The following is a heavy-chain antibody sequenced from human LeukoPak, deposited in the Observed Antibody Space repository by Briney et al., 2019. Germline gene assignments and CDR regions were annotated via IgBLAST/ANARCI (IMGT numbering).Heavy chain of an antibody. D-gene: IGHD3-10*01. J-gene: IGHJ4*01. Sequence: GSLRLSCATSGFTFSSYEMNWVRQPPGKGLEWIASIFYGGSTHYNPSLKSRVTISVDTSKNQFSLKVTSVTAADTAVYYCAREAITMVREEPFDYWGHGSLVTVSS. CDR3: AREAITMVREEPFDY. V-gene: IGHV4-39*07. CDR2: IFYGGST. CDR1: GFTFSSYE.